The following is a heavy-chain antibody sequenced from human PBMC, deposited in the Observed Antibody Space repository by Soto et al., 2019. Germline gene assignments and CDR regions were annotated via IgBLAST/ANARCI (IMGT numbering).Heavy chain of an antibody. CDR2: ISGSGDST. CDR3: AKRGSGSYYDY. CDR1: GLTFSSYA. Sequence: EVPLLESGGGLVQPGGSLRLSCAASGLTFSSYAMRWVRQAPVKGLEWVSAISGSGDSTYYADPVKGRFTISRDNSKNTLYLQMNSLRAENTAVYYCAKRGSGSYYDYWGQGTLVTVS. V-gene: IGHV3-23*01. D-gene: IGHD1-26*01. J-gene: IGHJ4*02.